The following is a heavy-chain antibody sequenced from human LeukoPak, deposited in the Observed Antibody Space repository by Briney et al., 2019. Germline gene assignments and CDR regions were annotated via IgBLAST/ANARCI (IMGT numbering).Heavy chain of an antibody. D-gene: IGHD2-2*02. CDR3: ARDKGCSSTSCYTFYMDV. CDR2: ISSSGSTI. V-gene: IGHV3-11*04. Sequence: GGSLRLSCAASGFTFSDYYMSWIRQAPGKGLEWVAYISSSGSTIYYADSVEGRFTISRDNAKNSLYLQMNSLRAEDTAVYYCARDKGCSSTSCYTFYMDVWGKGTTVTVSS. J-gene: IGHJ6*03. CDR1: GFTFSDYY.